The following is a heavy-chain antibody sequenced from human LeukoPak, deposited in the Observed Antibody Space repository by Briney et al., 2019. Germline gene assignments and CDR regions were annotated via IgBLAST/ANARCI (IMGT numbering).Heavy chain of an antibody. CDR3: ARAVLRYFDWLHPNWFDP. V-gene: IGHV1-69*13. CDR1: GGTFSSYA. CDR2: IIPIFGTA. J-gene: IGHJ5*02. Sequence: PVKVSCKASGGTFSSYAISWVRQAPGQGLEWMGGIIPIFGTANYAQKFQGRVTITADESTSTAYMELSSLRSEDTAVYFCARAVLRYFDWLHPNWFDPWGQGTLVTVSS. D-gene: IGHD3-9*01.